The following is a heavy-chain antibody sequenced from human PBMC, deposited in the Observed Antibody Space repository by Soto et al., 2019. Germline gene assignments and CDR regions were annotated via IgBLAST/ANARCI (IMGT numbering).Heavy chain of an antibody. D-gene: IGHD3-9*01. CDR3: ARSYYDILTGYYKEGFDY. CDR2: IYPGDSDT. J-gene: IGHJ4*02. Sequence: GESLKISCKGSXYSFTSYWIGLVRQMPGKGLEWMGIIYPGDSDTRYSPSFQGQVTISADKSISTAYLQWSSLKASDTAMYYCARSYYDILTGYYKEGFDYWGQGTLVTVSS. V-gene: IGHV5-51*01. CDR1: XYSFTSYW.